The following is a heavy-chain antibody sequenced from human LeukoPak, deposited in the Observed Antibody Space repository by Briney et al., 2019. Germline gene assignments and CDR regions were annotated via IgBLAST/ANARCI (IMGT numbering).Heavy chain of an antibody. CDR1: GGSISSYY. J-gene: IGHJ6*02. Sequence: SETLSLTCTVSGGSISSYYWSWIRQPPGKGLEWIGYIYYSGSTNYNPSLKSRVTISVDTSKNQFSLKLSSVTAADTAVYYCASIGSGSYYDYYYYGMDVWGQGTTDTVSS. V-gene: IGHV4-59*01. CDR2: IYYSGST. D-gene: IGHD1-26*01. CDR3: ASIGSGSYYDYYYYGMDV.